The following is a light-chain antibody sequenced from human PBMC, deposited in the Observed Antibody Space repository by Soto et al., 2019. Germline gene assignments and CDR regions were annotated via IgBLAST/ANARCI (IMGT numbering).Light chain of an antibody. CDR1: SGSIASNY. J-gene: IGLJ2*01. CDR3: QSYDSYTVV. V-gene: IGLV6-57*04. Sequence: NFLLTQPHSVSESPGKTVTISCTRSSGSIASNYVQWYQQRPGSAPTTVIYEHNKRPSGVPDRFSGSTDGSSNSASLTISGLQSEDEADYYCQSYDSYTVVFGGGTKVTVL. CDR2: EHN.